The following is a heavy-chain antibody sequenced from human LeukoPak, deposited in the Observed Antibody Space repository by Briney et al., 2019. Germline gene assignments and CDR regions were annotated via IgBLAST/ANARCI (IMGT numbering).Heavy chain of an antibody. D-gene: IGHD2-2*01. CDR1: GYTFTSYG. J-gene: IGHJ6*02. V-gene: IGHV1-18*01. Sequence: EASVKVSCKASGYTFTSYGVSWVRQAPGQGLEWMGWISAYNGNTNYAQKLQGRVTMTTDTSTSTAYMELRSLRSDDTAVYYCAREQYCSSTSCYGSYYYYGMDHWGQGTRVTVSS. CDR3: AREQYCSSTSCYGSYYYYGMDH. CDR2: ISAYNGNT.